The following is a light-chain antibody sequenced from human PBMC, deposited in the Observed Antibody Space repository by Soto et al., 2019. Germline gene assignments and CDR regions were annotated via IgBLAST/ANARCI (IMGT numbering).Light chain of an antibody. CDR3: QQYSDYIT. J-gene: IGKJ5*01. CDR1: QSISSW. Sequence: DIQMTQSPSTLSASVGDRVTITCRASQSISSWLAWYQQKPWKAPKLLIYATSTLESGVPSRFSGSGSETEFTLTVSSLQPDDSATYYCQQYSDYITFGQGTRLEIK. CDR2: ATS. V-gene: IGKV1-5*01.